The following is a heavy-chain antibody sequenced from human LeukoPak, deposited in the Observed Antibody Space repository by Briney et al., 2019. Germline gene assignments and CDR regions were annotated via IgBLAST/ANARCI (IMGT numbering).Heavy chain of an antibody. CDR3: EGYDILTGPEAFDI. CDR2: ISSSSSYI. D-gene: IGHD3-9*01. J-gene: IGHJ3*02. CDR1: GFTFSHYS. Sequence: GGSLRLSCAASGFTFSHYSMNWVRQAPGKGLEWVSSISSSSSYIYYADSVKGRFTISRDNAKNSLYLQMNSLRAEDTAIYYCEGYDILTGPEAFDIWGQGTVVTVSS. V-gene: IGHV3-21*04.